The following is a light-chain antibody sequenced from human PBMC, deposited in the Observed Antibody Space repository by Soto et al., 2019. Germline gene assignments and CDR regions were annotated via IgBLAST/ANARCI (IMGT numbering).Light chain of an antibody. Sequence: EIVLTQSPGTLSLSPGEIATLSCRASQSVSNNYLALYQQKPGQAPRLLIYGASSRAIGIPDRFSGSVSGSDFILTINRLEPEDFAVYYCQQYGSSGTFGQGTKV. J-gene: IGKJ1*01. CDR1: QSVSNNY. V-gene: IGKV3-20*01. CDR2: GAS. CDR3: QQYGSSGT.